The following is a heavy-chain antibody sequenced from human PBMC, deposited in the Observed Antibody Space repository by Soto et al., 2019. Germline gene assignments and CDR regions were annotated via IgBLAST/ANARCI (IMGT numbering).Heavy chain of an antibody. V-gene: IGHV2-5*02. CDR3: AHRVLRTVFGLVSTNAIYFDV. CDR1: GFSLTTSGVG. J-gene: IGHJ4*02. D-gene: IGHD3-3*01. CDR2: IYWDDDK. Sequence: QITLNESGPTVVSPTETLTLTCRFSGFSLTTSGVGVGWIRQSPGKAPEWLALIYWDDDKSYSASLKSRLTLTKDTSQNQVVLTVSGLDPTDTATYYCAHRVLRTVFGLVSTNAIYFDVWGQGTPVAVSS.